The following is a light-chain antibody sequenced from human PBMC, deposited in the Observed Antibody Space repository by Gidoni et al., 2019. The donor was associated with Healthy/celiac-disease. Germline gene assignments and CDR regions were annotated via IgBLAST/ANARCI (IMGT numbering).Light chain of an antibody. Sequence: AIRITQSPSSLSASTGDRVTITCRASQGISSYLAWYQQKPGKAPKLLIYAASTLQGGVPSRFSGSGSGTDFTLTISCLQSEDFATYYCQQYYSYPRTFGQGTKVEIK. CDR2: AAS. CDR3: QQYYSYPRT. CDR1: QGISSY. V-gene: IGKV1-8*01. J-gene: IGKJ1*01.